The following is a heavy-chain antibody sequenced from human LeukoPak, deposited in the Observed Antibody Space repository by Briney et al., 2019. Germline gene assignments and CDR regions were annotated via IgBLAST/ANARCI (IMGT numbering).Heavy chain of an antibody. V-gene: IGHV1-2*02. J-gene: IGHJ6*03. Sequence: ASVKVSCRASGYTFTDYYLHWVRQAPGQGLEWMGWINPKSGVTDSKMKFQGRVTLTRDTSITTAYMELISLTSDDAAVYYCARAGGYCGSTSCYSGYYYYFMDVWGKGTTVTVSS. CDR2: INPKSGVT. CDR3: ARAGGYCGSTSCYSGYYYYFMDV. CDR1: GYTFTDYY. D-gene: IGHD2-2*01.